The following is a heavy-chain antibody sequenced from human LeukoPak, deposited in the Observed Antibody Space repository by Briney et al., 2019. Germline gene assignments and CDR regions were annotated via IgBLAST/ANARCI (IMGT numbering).Heavy chain of an antibody. Sequence: GGSLRLSCAASGFTFSSYGMHWVRQAPGKGLEWVAVISYDGSNKYYADSVKGRFTISRDNSKNTLYLQMNSLRAEDTAVYYCAKARETYYYDSSGYCTWGQGTLVTVSS. CDR1: GFTFSSYG. D-gene: IGHD3-22*01. J-gene: IGHJ5*02. V-gene: IGHV3-30*18. CDR2: ISYDGSNK. CDR3: AKARETYYYDSSGYCT.